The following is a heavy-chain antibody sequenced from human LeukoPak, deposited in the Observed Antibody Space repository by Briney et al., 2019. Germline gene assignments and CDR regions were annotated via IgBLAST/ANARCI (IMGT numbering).Heavy chain of an antibody. Sequence: GRSLRLSCAASGFTFSNYGMHWVRQAPGKGLEWVAVISYDGSNKYYADSVKGRFTISRDNSKNTLYLQMNSLRAEDTAVYYCAKGGGSGWYNFGYYFDYWGQGTLVTVSS. D-gene: IGHD6-19*01. CDR1: GFTFSNYG. J-gene: IGHJ4*02. CDR3: AKGGGSGWYNFGYYFDY. CDR2: ISYDGSNK. V-gene: IGHV3-30*18.